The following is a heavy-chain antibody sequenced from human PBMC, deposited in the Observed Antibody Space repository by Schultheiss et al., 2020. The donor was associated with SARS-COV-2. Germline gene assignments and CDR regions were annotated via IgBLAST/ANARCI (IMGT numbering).Heavy chain of an antibody. D-gene: IGHD1-26*01. V-gene: IGHV3-23*01. CDR1: GFTVSSNY. CDR3: AREGAGVDY. CDR2: ISGSGGST. J-gene: IGHJ4*02. Sequence: GGSLRLSCAASGFTVSSNYMSWVRQAPGKGLEWVSAISGSGGSTYYADSVKGRFTISRDNSKNTLYLQMNSLRAEDTAVYYCAREGAGVDYWGQGTLVTVSS.